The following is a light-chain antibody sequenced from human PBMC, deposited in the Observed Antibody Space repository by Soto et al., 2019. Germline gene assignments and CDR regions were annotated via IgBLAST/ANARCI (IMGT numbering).Light chain of an antibody. J-gene: IGKJ5*01. CDR1: QSISNY. Sequence: EIVLTQSPVTLSLSPGQGAALSCRASQSISNYLAWYQQKPGQAPRLLIHDASNRATGTPARFSGSGSGTDFTLTISSLEPEDFAVHYCQQRSNWPPSITFGQGTRLEIK. CDR3: QQRSNWPPSIT. V-gene: IGKV3-11*01. CDR2: DAS.